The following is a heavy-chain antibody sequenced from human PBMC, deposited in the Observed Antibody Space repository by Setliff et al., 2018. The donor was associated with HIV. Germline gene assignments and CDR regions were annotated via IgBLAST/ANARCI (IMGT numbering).Heavy chain of an antibody. D-gene: IGHD5-18*01. CDR1: GFTFSDHY. J-gene: IGHJ4*02. CDR3: ARDTERLGRLWPDY. Sequence: KPGGSLRLSCAASGFTFSDHYMSWIRQAPGKGLQWVSDISSSGSTIYYADSVKGRFTISRDNAKNSLYLQMNSLRVEDTAVYYCARDTERLGRLWPDYWGQGTLVTVSS. CDR2: ISSSGSTI. V-gene: IGHV3-11*04.